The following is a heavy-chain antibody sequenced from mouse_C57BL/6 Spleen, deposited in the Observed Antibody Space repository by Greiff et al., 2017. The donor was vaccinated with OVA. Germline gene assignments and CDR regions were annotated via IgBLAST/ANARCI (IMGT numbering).Heavy chain of an antibody. V-gene: IGHV10-1*01. CDR2: IRSKSNNYAT. CDR1: GFSFNTYA. CDR3: VRPAYDYAAWFAY. D-gene: IGHD2-4*01. Sequence: GGGLVQPKGSLKLSCAASGFSFNTYAMNWVRQAPGKGLEWVARIRSKSNNYATYYADSVKDRFTISRDDSESMLYLQMNNLKTEDTAMYYCVRPAYDYAAWFAYWGQGTLVTVSA. J-gene: IGHJ3*01.